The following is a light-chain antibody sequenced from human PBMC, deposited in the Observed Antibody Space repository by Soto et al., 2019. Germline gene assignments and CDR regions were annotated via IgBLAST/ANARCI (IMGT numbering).Light chain of an antibody. CDR2: DVS. CDR3: SSYASGDTLI. Sequence: QSALTQPASVSGSPGQSIAISCIGTSSDVGGYSHVSWYQQHPGKAPKLMIYDVSSRPSGVSDRFSGSKSGNTASLTISGLQAEDEADYYCSSYASGDTLIFGGGTKLTVL. V-gene: IGLV2-14*01. CDR1: SSDVGGYSH. J-gene: IGLJ2*01.